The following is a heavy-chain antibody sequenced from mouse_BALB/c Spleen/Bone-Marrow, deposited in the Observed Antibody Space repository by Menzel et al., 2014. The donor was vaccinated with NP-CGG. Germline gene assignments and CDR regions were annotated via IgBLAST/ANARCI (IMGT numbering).Heavy chain of an antibody. CDR2: IYPGDGDT. V-gene: IGHV1-80*01. J-gene: IGHJ4*01. CDR3: ARGDYRYGDFAMDY. D-gene: IGHD2-12*01. CDR1: GYALSSNW. Sequence: QVQLKESGAELVRPGSSVKISCKASGYALSSNWMNWVKQRPGQGLEWIGQIYPGDGDTNYNGKFQGKATLTADKSSSTAYMQLSSITSEDSAVYFCARGDYRYGDFAMDYWGQGASVTVSS.